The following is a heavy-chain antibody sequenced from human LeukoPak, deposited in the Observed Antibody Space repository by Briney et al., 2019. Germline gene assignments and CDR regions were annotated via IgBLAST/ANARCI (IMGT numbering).Heavy chain of an antibody. CDR2: IAYNGIP. Sequence: SETLSLTCAVSGYSINSDYYWGWIRQPPGKGLEWIGYIAYNGIPNYNPSLKSRLTISRDTSKNQFSLKLSSVTAADTAVYYCARHEEAIVVVVVPTYFDYWGQGTLVTVSS. CDR3: ARHEEAIVVVVVPTYFDY. J-gene: IGHJ4*02. V-gene: IGHV4-38-2*01. CDR1: GYSINSDYY. D-gene: IGHD2-15*01.